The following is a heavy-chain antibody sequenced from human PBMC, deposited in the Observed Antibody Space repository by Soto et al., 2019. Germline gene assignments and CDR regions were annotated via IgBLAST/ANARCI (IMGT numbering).Heavy chain of an antibody. J-gene: IGHJ5*02. D-gene: IGHD3-10*01. CDR1: GGSISSGGYY. V-gene: IGHV4-31*02. CDR2: INYSGRT. Sequence: SETLSLTCTVSGGSISSGGYYWSWIXXXPGKGLEWIGHINYSGRTYYXXXLXXXXXXXXXXXXXQFSLKLSSVTAADTAIYYCARDYNRGPVGWFDPWGQRTLVTVSS. CDR3: ARDYNRGPVGWFDP.